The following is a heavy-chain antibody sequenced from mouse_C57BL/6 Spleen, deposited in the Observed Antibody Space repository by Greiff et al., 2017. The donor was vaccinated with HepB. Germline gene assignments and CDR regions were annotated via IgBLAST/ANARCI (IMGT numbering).Heavy chain of an antibody. V-gene: IGHV2-2*01. J-gene: IGHJ4*01. CDR1: GFSLTSYG. CDR3: ARRRPYAMDY. Sequence: VMLVESGPGLVQPSQSLSITCTVSGFSLTSYGVHWVRQSPGKGLEWLGVIWSGGSTDYNAAFISRLSISKDNSKSQVFFKMNSLQADDTAIYYCARRRPYAMDYWGQGTSVTVSS. CDR2: IWSGGST.